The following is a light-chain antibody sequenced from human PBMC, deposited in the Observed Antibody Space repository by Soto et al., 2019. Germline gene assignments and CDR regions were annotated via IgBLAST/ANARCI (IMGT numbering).Light chain of an antibody. V-gene: IGKV3-15*01. CDR2: GAS. Sequence: EIVMTQSPATLSVSPGERAALSYRASQSISSDVAWYQQKPGQAPRLLIYGASTTATGIPARFSGSGSGTEFTLTISSLQSEDFAVYNCQQYNKWPRTFGQGTKVVMK. CDR1: QSISSD. CDR3: QQYNKWPRT. J-gene: IGKJ2*01.